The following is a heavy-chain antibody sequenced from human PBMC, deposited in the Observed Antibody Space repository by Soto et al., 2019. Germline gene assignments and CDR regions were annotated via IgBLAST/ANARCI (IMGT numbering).Heavy chain of an antibody. D-gene: IGHD3-10*01. CDR3: AKDPGVRGVITDYYYYGMDV. CDR1: GFTFSSYA. Sequence: PGGSLRLSCSASGFTFSSYAMSWVLQPPGKGLERVSAISGSGGSTYYADSVKGRFTISRDNSKNTLYLQMNSLRAEDTAVYYCAKDPGVRGVITDYYYYGMDVWGQGTTVTVSS. J-gene: IGHJ6*02. V-gene: IGHV3-23*01. CDR2: ISGSGGST.